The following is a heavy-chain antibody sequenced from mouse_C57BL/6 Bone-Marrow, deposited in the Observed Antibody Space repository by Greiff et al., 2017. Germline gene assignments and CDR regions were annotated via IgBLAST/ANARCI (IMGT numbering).Heavy chain of an antibody. D-gene: IGHD2-4*01. CDR3: ARHRYDYDGRGYYFDY. Sequence: EVKLMESGGDLVKPGGSLKLSCAASGFTFSSYGMSWVRQTPDKRLEWVATISSGGSYTYYPDSVKGRFTISRDNAKNTLYLQMSSLKSEDTAMYYCARHRYDYDGRGYYFDYWGQGTTLTVSS. J-gene: IGHJ2*01. CDR2: ISSGGSYT. V-gene: IGHV5-6*01. CDR1: GFTFSSYG.